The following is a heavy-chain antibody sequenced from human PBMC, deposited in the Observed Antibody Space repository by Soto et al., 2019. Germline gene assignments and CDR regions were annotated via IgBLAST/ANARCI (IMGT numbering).Heavy chain of an antibody. J-gene: IGHJ4*02. CDR3: ASSVGLHKFDY. V-gene: IGHV3-23*01. CDR1: GFTFGNYA. CDR2: ISDSGTDT. Sequence: EVQLLESGGGLVQPGGSLRLCCAASGFTFGNYAMTWVRQAPGKGLEWVSAISDSGTDTYFADSVKGRFTISRDNSKNSLYLQMNSLRAEDTAVYYCASSVGLHKFDYWGQGTLVTVSS. D-gene: IGHD1-26*01.